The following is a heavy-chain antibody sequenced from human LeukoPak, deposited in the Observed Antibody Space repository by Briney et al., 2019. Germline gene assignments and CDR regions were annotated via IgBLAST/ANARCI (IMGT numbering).Heavy chain of an antibody. CDR2: ISASGGST. J-gene: IGHJ4*02. CDR1: GFTFSSYA. Sequence: GGSLRLSCAASGFTFSSYAMSRVRQAPGKGLEWVSVISASGGSTYYADSVKGRFTISRDNAKNTLDLRMNSLRAEDTAVYFCAKDQIHSSGWYHYFDYWGQGTLVTVSS. V-gene: IGHV3-23*01. CDR3: AKDQIHSSGWYHYFDY. D-gene: IGHD6-13*01.